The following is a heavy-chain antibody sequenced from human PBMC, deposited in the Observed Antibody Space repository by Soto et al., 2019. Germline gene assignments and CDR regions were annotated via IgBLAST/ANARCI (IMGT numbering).Heavy chain of an antibody. CDR2: IYYSGST. J-gene: IGHJ4*02. CDR3: ARSYDYGDSVYRAGSFDY. D-gene: IGHD4-17*01. Sequence: QVQLQESGPGLVKPSETLSLTCTVSGGSVSSGNYYWNWIRQPPGKGLEWLGYIYYSGSTNYNPSLKSRVTTSVDTSKNQFSLKLSSVTAADTAVSYCARSYDYGDSVYRAGSFDYWGQGTLVTVSS. V-gene: IGHV4-61*01. CDR1: GGSVSSGNYY.